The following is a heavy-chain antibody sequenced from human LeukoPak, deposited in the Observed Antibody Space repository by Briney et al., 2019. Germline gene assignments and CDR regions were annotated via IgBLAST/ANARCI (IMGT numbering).Heavy chain of an antibody. J-gene: IGHJ4*02. CDR1: GFTFSSYA. CDR3: ARGDYDFWSGYYQDY. V-gene: IGHV3-30-3*01. CDR2: ISYDGSNK. Sequence: AGGSLRLSCAASGFTFSSYAMHWVRQAPGKGLEWVAVISYDGSNKYYADSVKGRFTISRDNSKNTLYLQMNSLRAEDTAVYYCARGDYDFWSGYYQDYWGQGTLVTVSS. D-gene: IGHD3-3*01.